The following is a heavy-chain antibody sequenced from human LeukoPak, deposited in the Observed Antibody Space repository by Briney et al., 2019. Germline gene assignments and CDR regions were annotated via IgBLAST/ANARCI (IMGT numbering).Heavy chain of an antibody. D-gene: IGHD2/OR15-2a*01. CDR2: IRYDGSDK. V-gene: IGHV3-30*02. CDR1: GYTFSRHG. Sequence: GGSLRLSCAASGYTFSRHGIHWVRQAPGKGLEWVAFIRYDGSDKYYADSVKGRFTISRDDSKNTLYLQMNSLRVEDTAVYYCAKGSFYCNGNSCPQYYYYMDVWGKGTTFTVSS. CDR3: AKGSFYCNGNSCPQYYYYMDV. J-gene: IGHJ6*03.